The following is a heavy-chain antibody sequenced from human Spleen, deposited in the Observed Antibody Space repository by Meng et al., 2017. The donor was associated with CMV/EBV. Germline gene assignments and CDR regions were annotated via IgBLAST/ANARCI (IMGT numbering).Heavy chain of an antibody. V-gene: IGHV4-39*07. J-gene: IGHJ4*02. CDR3: ARAGWNQFFDY. CDR2: VFSSGTT. Sequence: CSGSGGFVSTREYSWVWLRQPPGKGPQCIGSVFSSGTTHFSPSLKSRITMSVDTSKNQFSLSLRSVTAADTAVYYCARAGWNQFFDYWGQGTLVTVSS. D-gene: IGHD1-1*01. CDR1: GGFVSTREYS.